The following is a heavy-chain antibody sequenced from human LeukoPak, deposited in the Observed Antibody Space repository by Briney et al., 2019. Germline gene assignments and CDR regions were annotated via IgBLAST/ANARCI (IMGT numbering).Heavy chain of an antibody. CDR2: ISSSSSTI. Sequence: TGGSLRLSCAASGFTFSSYSMNWVRQAPGKGLEWVSYISSSSSTIYYADSVKGRFTISRDNAKNSLYLQMNSLRAEDTAVYYCARKSSTGGFNGYDVWYFDLWGRGTLVTVSS. V-gene: IGHV3-48*04. CDR3: ARKSSTGGFNGYDVWYFDL. J-gene: IGHJ2*01. D-gene: IGHD5-12*01. CDR1: GFTFSSYS.